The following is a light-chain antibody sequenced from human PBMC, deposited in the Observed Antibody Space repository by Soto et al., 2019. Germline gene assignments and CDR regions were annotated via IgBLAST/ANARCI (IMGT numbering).Light chain of an antibody. J-gene: IGKJ2*01. CDR3: QQYNSYSYT. Sequence: DIQMTQSPSTLSASVGDRVTITCRASQSISSWLAWYQQKPGKAPKLLIYKASILESGVPSRVSGSGSGTEFTITISSLQPDDFATYYCQQYNSYSYTFGQGTKLEIK. V-gene: IGKV1-5*03. CDR1: QSISSW. CDR2: KAS.